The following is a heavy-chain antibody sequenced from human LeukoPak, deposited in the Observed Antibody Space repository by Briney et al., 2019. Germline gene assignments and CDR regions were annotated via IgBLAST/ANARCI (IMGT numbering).Heavy chain of an antibody. J-gene: IGHJ4*02. D-gene: IGHD3-3*01. CDR3: TRGQSHYDFWSGYLH. CDR1: GGSISSYY. CDR2: IYTSGST. Sequence: SETLSLTCTVSGGSISSYYWSWLRQPTGKGLEWIGRIYTSGSTNYNPSLKSRVTMSVDTSKNQFSLKLSSVTAADTAVYYCTRGQSHYDFWSGYLHWGQGTLVTVSS. V-gene: IGHV4-4*07.